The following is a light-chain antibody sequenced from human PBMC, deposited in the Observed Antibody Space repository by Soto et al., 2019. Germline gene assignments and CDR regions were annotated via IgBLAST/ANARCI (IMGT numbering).Light chain of an antibody. CDR1: QSVSSN. CDR3: QQYNNWPPKT. J-gene: IGKJ1*01. Sequence: EIVMTQSPATLSVSPGERATLSFGSSQSVSSNLAWYQQKPGQAPRLLIYGASTRATGIPARFSGSGSGTEFTLTISSLQSEDFAVYYCQQYNNWPPKTFGQGTKVDI. V-gene: IGKV3-15*01. CDR2: GAS.